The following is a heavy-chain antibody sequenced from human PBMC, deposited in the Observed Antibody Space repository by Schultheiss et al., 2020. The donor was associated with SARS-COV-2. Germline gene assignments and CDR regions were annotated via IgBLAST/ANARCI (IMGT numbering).Heavy chain of an antibody. CDR2: ISSTSRYI. CDR1: GFTFSSYS. CDR3: ARDWYDFWNPYYYYGMDV. J-gene: IGHJ6*02. D-gene: IGHD3-3*01. Sequence: GGSLRLSCAASGFTFSSYSMIWVRQAPGKGLEWVSSISSTSRYIYYADPVKGRFTISRDNAKNSLYLQMNSLKTEDTAVYYCARDWYDFWNPYYYYGMDVWGQGTTVTVSS. V-gene: IGHV3-21*04.